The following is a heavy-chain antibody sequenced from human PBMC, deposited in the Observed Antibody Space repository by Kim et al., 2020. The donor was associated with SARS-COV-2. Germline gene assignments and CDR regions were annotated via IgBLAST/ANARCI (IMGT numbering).Heavy chain of an antibody. D-gene: IGHD1-26*01. CDR3: AKDARGRAAGAGY. J-gene: IGHJ4*02. Sequence: GGSLRLSCAASGFTFSNYGMGWVRQAPGKGLEYVSVISNSGATTYYADSVKGRFTISRDNSKNTMFLQMNTLRAGDTAVYYCAKDARGRAAGAGYWGQGT. V-gene: IGHV3-23*01. CDR1: GFTFSNYG. CDR2: ISNSGATT.